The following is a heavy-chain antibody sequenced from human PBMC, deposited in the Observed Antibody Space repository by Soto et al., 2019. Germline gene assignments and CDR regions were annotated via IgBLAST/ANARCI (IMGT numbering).Heavy chain of an antibody. CDR3: ARGGEIVVVPAAIGTFDP. V-gene: IGHV4-34*01. CDR1: GGSFSGYY. D-gene: IGHD2-2*01. CDR2: INHSGST. Sequence: QVQLQQWGAGLLKPSETLSLTCAVYGGSFSGYYWSWIRQPPGKGLEWIGEINHSGSTNYNPSLKSRVTISVDTAKHQFSLKLSSVTAADTAVYYCARGGEIVVVPAAIGTFDPWGQGTLVTVSS. J-gene: IGHJ5*02.